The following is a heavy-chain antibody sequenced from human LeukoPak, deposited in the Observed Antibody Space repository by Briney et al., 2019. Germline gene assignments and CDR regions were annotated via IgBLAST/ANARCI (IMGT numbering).Heavy chain of an antibody. CDR1: GGSISSYY. D-gene: IGHD4-11*01. J-gene: IGHJ4*02. CDR2: IYYSGST. Sequence: SETLSLTCTVSGGSISSYYWSWIRQPPGKGLEWIGYIYYSGSTNYNPSLKSRVTISVDTSKNQFSLKLSSVTAADTAVYYCARVGRAVTYFDYWGQGTPVTVSS. CDR3: ARVGRAVTYFDY. V-gene: IGHV4-59*01.